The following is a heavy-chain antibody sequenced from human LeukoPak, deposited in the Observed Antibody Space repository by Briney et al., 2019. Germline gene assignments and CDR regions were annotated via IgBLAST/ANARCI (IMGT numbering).Heavy chain of an antibody. CDR2: IYYNGVT. J-gene: IGHJ5*01. CDR1: GGSINNYY. V-gene: IGHV4-59*01. Sequence: SETLSLTCTASGGSINNYYWSWIRQPPGRGLEWLGYIYYNGVTNYNPSLKSRLTISVDTSQNQFSLKLTSLTASATAVYYCASLHALRAQEFDSWREATLVTVSS. D-gene: IGHD3-3*02. CDR3: ASLHALRAQEFDS.